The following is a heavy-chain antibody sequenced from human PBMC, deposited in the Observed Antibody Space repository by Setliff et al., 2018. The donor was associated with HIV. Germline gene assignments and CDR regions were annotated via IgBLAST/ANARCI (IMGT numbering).Heavy chain of an antibody. J-gene: IGHJ4*02. CDR2: IYTSGSA. Sequence: SETLSLTCTVSGGSIIGRYWNWIRQPAGKGLEWIGRIYTSGSANYNPSLKSRLTTSINASKSQFSLRLSSVTAADTAIYFCARGALSLTMTKLLSFFDSWGQGTQVTVSS. V-gene: IGHV4-4*07. D-gene: IGHD3-22*01. CDR3: ARGALSLTMTKLLSFFDS. CDR1: GGSIIGRY.